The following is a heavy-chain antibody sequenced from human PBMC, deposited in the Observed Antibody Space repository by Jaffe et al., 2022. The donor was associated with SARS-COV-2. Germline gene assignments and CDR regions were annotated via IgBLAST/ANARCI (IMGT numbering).Heavy chain of an antibody. V-gene: IGHV3-23*04. CDR2: ISVSGGST. CDR1: GFTFSAYV. Sequence: EVELVESGGGLVQPGGSLRLSCAASGFTFSAYVMNWVRQAPGKGLEWVSGISVSGGSTFYVDSVKGRFTISRDNSKNTLYLQMNSLRPEDTALYYCAKGRAATMVRGVMAHFDNWGQGTQVTVSS. CDR3: AKGRAATMVRGVMAHFDN. D-gene: IGHD3-10*01. J-gene: IGHJ4*02.